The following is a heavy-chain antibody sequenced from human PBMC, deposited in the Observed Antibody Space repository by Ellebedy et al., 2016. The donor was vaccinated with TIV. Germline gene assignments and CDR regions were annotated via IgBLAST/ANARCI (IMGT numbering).Heavy chain of an antibody. J-gene: IGHJ4*02. D-gene: IGHD2-21*01. V-gene: IGHV3-23*01. CDR3: ARTYLSYSFDY. CDR1: GFTFSNYA. Sequence: GESLKISCAGSGFTFSNYAMSWVRQAPGKGLEWVSSISGSVSKTYYADFVNGRFTISRDNSKNTLYLHMNSLRPEDTAVYSCARTYLSYSFDYWGQGTLVTVSS. CDR2: ISGSVSKT.